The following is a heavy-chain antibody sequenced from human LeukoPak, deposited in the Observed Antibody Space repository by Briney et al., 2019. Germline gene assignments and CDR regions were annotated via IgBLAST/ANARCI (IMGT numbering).Heavy chain of an antibody. V-gene: IGHV3-7*03. J-gene: IGHJ1*01. CDR2: IKQDGGEK. D-gene: IGHD3-9*01. Sequence: GGSLRLSCAASGFTLNDYWMSWVCQAPGKGLEWVASIKQDGGEKRYVDSVKGRFTISRDNTENSLYLQMNSLGAEDTALYYCARVRLANTPEFFQHWVQGTLVTVSS. CDR1: GFTLNDYW. CDR3: ARVRLANTPEFFQH.